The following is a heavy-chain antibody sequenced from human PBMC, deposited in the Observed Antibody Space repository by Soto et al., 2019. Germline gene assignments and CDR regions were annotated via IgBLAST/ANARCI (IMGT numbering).Heavy chain of an antibody. D-gene: IGHD6-6*01. CDR1: GFTFSSYA. J-gene: IGHJ4*02. V-gene: IGHV3-30-3*01. CDR3: ARAVHSSSLAPPTTP. CDR2: ISYDGSNK. Sequence: PGGSLRLSCAASGFTFSSYAMHWVRQAPGKGLEWVAVISYDGSNKYYADSVKGRFTISRDNSKNTLYLQMNSLRAEDTAVYYCARAVHSSSLAPPTTPWGQGTLVTVSS.